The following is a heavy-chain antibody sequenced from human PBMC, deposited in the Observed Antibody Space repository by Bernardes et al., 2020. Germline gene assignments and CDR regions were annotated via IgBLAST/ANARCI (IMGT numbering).Heavy chain of an antibody. J-gene: IGHJ4*02. CDR3: ARTHCSSTSCYVYFDY. CDR1: GGCFSGYY. V-gene: IGHV4-34*01. CDR2: INHSGST. D-gene: IGHD2-2*01. Sequence: SEPLYLTCAVYGGCFSGYYWSWIRQPPGKGLEWIGEINHSGSTNYNPSLKSRVTISVDTSKNQFSLKLSSVTAADTAVYYCARTHCSSTSCYVYFDYWGQGTLVTVSS.